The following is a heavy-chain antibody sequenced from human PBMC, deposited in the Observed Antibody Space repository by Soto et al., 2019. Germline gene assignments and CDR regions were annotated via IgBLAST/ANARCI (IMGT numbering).Heavy chain of an antibody. CDR3: ARHLEDVGGSYFDAFDI. CDR2: IIPMFGTA. Sequence: QVQLMQSGAEVKKPGSSVKVSCKASGGTFSSYAFNWVRQAPGQGLEWLGGIIPMFGTANYAQKFQGRVTIIEDGSPSDAYMELSSLRTEDTGVYYRARHLEDVGGSYFDAFDIWGQGTMVTVSS. V-gene: IGHV1-69*12. CDR1: GGTFSSYA. D-gene: IGHD2-15*01. J-gene: IGHJ3*02.